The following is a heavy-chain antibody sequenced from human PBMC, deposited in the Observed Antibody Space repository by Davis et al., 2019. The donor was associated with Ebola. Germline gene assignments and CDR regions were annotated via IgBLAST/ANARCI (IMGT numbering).Heavy chain of an antibody. J-gene: IGHJ4*02. D-gene: IGHD6-19*01. V-gene: IGHV1-3*01. CDR2: INAGNGNT. Sequence: ASVKVSCKSSEDMLNRRGISWVREAPGQRLEWMGWINAGNGNTKYSQKFQGRVTITRDTSASTAYMELSSLRSEDTAVYYCARFSLYSSDWDYWGQGTLVTVSS. CDR3: ARFSLYSSDWDY. CDR1: EDMLNRRG.